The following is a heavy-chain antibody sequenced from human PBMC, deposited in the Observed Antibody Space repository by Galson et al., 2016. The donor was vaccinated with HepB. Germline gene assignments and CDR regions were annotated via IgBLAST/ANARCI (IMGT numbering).Heavy chain of an antibody. Sequence: SLRLSCAASGFSFDDYAFHWVRQAPGKGLEWVSGISSNGSIVAFAESVKGRFSISRDNARNHLFLQMNSLRPDDTALYYWVRDGATADLFYGLDVWGPGTTVTVSS. J-gene: IGHJ6*02. D-gene: IGHD4-11*01. CDR1: GFSFDDYA. V-gene: IGHV3-9*01. CDR3: VRDGATADLFYGLDV. CDR2: ISSNGSIV.